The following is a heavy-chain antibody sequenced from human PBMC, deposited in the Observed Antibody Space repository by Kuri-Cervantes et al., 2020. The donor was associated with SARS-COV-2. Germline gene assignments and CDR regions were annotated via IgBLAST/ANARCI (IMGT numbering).Heavy chain of an antibody. CDR2: IYYSGST. V-gene: IGHV4-39*01. D-gene: IGHD5-18*01. CDR3: ARLGGYRSGYNWFDP. J-gene: IGHJ5*02. CDR1: GGSISSSSYY. Sequence: SETLSLTCTVSGGSISSSSYYWGWIRQPPGKGLEWIGSIYYSGSTYYNPSLKSRVTISVDTSKAQFSLNLISMTAADTAVYYCARLGGYRSGYNWFDPWGQGTLVTVSS.